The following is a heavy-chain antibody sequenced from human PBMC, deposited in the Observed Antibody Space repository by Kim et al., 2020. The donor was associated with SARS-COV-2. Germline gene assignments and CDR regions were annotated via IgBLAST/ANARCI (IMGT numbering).Heavy chain of an antibody. D-gene: IGHD4-17*01. J-gene: IGHJ4*02. CDR1: GFTFSSYG. CDR2: ISYDGSNK. CDR3: AKDGSRYGDYLDY. Sequence: GGSLRLSCAASGFTFSSYGMHWVRQAPGKGLEWVAVISYDGSNKYYADSVKGRFTISRDNSKNTLYLQMNSLRAEDTAVYYCAKDGSRYGDYLDYWGQGTLVTVSS. V-gene: IGHV3-30*18.